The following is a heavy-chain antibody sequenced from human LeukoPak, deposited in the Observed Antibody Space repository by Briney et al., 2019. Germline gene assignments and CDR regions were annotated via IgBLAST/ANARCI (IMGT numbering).Heavy chain of an antibody. J-gene: IGHJ4*02. D-gene: IGHD3-22*01. CDR2: INPNSGGT. V-gene: IGHV1-2*06. CDR1: GYTFTGYY. CDR3: AREGYYYDSSGYTIEIDY. Sequence: GASVKVSCKASGYTFTGYYMHWVRQAPGQGLEWMGRINPNSGGTNYAQKFQGRVTMTRGTSISTAYMELSRLRSDDTAVYYCAREGYYYDSSGYTIEIDYWGQGTLVTVSS.